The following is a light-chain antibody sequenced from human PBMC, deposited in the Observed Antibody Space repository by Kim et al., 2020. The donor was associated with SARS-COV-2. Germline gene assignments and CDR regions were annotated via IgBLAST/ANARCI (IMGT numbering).Light chain of an antibody. CDR3: QVWDSSSDQHV. CDR1: NIGSKS. V-gene: IGLV3-21*04. CDR2: YDR. J-gene: IGLJ1*01. Sequence: SYELTQSPSVSVAPGKTARTTCGGNNIGSKSVHWYQQKPGQAPVLVIYYDRDRPSGIPERFSGSNSGNTATLTISRVEAGDEADYYCQVWDSSSDQHVFGTGTKVTVL.